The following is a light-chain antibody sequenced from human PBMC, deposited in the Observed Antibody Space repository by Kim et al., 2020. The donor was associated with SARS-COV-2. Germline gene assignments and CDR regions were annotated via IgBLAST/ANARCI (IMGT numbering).Light chain of an antibody. CDR1: QSLLRSDGKTS. J-gene: IGKJ1*01. CDR3: MQSIQLPRT. CDR2: ELS. V-gene: IGKV2D-29*02. Sequence: DIAMTQTPLSLSVTPGQPASISCKSSQSLLRSDGKTSLYWFLQKPGQSPHLLIYELSNRFSGVPDRFSGSGSGTDFTLKISRVEAEDGGVYSCMQSIQLPRTFGQGTKVDIK.